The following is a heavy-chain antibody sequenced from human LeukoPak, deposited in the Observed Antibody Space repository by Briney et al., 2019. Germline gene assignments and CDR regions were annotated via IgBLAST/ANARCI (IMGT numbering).Heavy chain of an antibody. V-gene: IGHV3-9*01. CDR2: ISWNSGSI. Sequence: QPGGSLRLSCAASGFTFDDYAMHWVRQAPGKGLEWVSGISWNSGSIGYADSVKGRFTISRDNAKNSLYLQMNSLRAEDTALYYCAKEIGHLGSGWQERPQYYYYYGMDVWGQGTTVTVSS. CDR3: AKEIGHLGSGWQERPQYYYYYGMDV. CDR1: GFTFDDYA. D-gene: IGHD6-19*01. J-gene: IGHJ6*02.